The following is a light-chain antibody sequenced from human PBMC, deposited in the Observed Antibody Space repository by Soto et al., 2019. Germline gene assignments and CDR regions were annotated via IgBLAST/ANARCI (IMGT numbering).Light chain of an antibody. Sequence: QSVLTQPASVSGSPGQSITISCTGTGSDVGAYDYVSWYQQHPGKPPKLIIFEVINRPSGVSNRFSGSKSGSTASLTISGLQAEDEADYYCSSYTDSSTLGLYVFGTGTKVTVL. CDR3: SSYTDSSTLGLYV. V-gene: IGLV2-14*01. CDR2: EVI. CDR1: GSDVGAYDY. J-gene: IGLJ1*01.